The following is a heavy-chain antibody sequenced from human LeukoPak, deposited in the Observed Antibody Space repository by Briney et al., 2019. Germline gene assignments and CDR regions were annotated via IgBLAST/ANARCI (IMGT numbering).Heavy chain of an antibody. CDR1: GFTFSSYA. CDR3: AKTTYASNSSGWYNHFDY. Sequence: GGSLRLSCAASGFTFSSYAMTWVRQAPGKGLEWVSTISSSGYSTYYADSVRGRFTISRDNSKNTLYLQLNSLRAEDTTVYYCAKTTYASNSSGWYNHFDYWGQGTLVTVSS. CDR2: ISSSGYST. J-gene: IGHJ4*02. V-gene: IGHV3-23*01. D-gene: IGHD6-19*01.